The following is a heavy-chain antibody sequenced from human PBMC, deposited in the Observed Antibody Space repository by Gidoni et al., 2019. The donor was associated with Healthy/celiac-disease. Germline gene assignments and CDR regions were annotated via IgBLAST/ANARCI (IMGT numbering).Heavy chain of an antibody. CDR2: FDPEDGET. V-gene: IGHV1-24*01. Sequence: QVQLVQSGAEVKKPGASVKVSCKVSGYTLNEFSMHWVRQAPGKGLEWMGGFDPEDGETFSAQKFKGRVTMTEDTSTDTAYMELSSLRSEDTAVYYCATNAHRRIAAAGPPDYWGQGTLVTVSS. CDR1: GYTLNEFS. CDR3: ATNAHRRIAAAGPPDY. D-gene: IGHD6-13*01. J-gene: IGHJ4*02.